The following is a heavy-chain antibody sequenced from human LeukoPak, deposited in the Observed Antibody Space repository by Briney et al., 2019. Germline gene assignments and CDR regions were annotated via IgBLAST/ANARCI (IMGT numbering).Heavy chain of an antibody. Sequence: PSETLSLTCAVYDGSLSGYYWGWIRQPPGKGLEWIGEINHSGSTNYNPSLKSRVSISIDTSKNQFSLNLTSVTAADTAVYYCARGEGNYYGSGSYYNVPVLFDPWGQGTLVTVSS. D-gene: IGHD3-10*01. CDR2: INHSGST. CDR1: DGSLSGYY. CDR3: ARGEGNYYGSGSYYNVPVLFDP. V-gene: IGHV4-34*01. J-gene: IGHJ5*02.